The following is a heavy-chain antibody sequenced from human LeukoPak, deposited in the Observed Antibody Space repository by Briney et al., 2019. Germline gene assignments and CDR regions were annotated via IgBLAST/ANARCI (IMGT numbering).Heavy chain of an antibody. Sequence: ASVKVSCKASGYTFTSYGISWVRQAPGQGLEWMGWISAYNGNTNYAQKLQGRVTMTTDTSTSTAYMELRSLRSDDTAVYYCARVCRGGYCSSTSSFDYWGQGTLGTVSS. CDR3: ARVCRGGYCSSTSSFDY. D-gene: IGHD2-2*01. CDR2: ISAYNGNT. J-gene: IGHJ4*02. V-gene: IGHV1-18*01. CDR1: GYTFTSYG.